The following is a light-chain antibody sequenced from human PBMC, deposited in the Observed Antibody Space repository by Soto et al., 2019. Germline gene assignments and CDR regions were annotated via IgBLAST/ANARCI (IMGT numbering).Light chain of an antibody. CDR1: RSDVDGDNY. CDR3: SSYAGSGTHL. V-gene: IGLV2-14*03. Sequence: QSVLTQPASVSGSPGQSITISCTGTRSDVDGDNYVSWYQQHPGKAPKLLIYDVTNRPSGHSNRFSGSKSGNTASLTISGLQTEDEADYYCSSYAGSGTHLFGGGTQLTVL. CDR2: DVT. J-gene: IGLJ3*02.